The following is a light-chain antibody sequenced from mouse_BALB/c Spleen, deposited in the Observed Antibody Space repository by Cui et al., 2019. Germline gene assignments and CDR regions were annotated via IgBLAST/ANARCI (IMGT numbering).Light chain of an antibody. CDR1: QNVGTN. CDR2: SAS. Sequence: DIVMIQSQKFMSTSVGDRVSVTCKASQNVGTNVAWYQQKPGQSPKALIYSASYRYSGVPDRFTGSGSGTDFTLTISNVQSEDLAEYFCQQYNSYLTFGAGTKLELK. V-gene: IGKV6-15*01. J-gene: IGKJ5*01. CDR3: QQYNSYLT.